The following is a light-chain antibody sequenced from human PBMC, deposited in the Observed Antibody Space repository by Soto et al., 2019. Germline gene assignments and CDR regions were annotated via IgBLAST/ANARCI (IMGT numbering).Light chain of an antibody. J-gene: IGKJ1*01. V-gene: IGKV3-15*01. CDR3: QQYNNWPPWT. CDR2: GAS. CDR1: QSISRD. Sequence: EIVLTQSPATLSLSPGERAILSWRASQSISRDLAWYQKKPGQAPRLLLYGASTRATGIPARFSGSGSGTELTLTISSLQSEDFAVYYCQQYNNWPPWTFGQGTKVDI.